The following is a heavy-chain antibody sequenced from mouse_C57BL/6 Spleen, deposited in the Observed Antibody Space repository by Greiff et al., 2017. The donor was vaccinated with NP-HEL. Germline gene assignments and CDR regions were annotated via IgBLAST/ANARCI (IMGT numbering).Heavy chain of an antibody. CDR3: ARREYYGSTGWYFDV. CDR1: GFSLSTSGMG. D-gene: IGHD1-1*01. Sequence: QVTLKESGPGILQSSQTLSLTCSFSGFSLSTSGMGVSWIRQPSGKGLEWLAHIYWDDDKRYNPSLTSRLTISKDTSRNQVFLKITSVDTADTATYYCARREYYGSTGWYFDVWGTGTTVTVSS. CDR2: IYWDDDK. J-gene: IGHJ1*03. V-gene: IGHV8-12*01.